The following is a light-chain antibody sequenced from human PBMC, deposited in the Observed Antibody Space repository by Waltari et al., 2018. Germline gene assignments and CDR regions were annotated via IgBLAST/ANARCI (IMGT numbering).Light chain of an antibody. CDR1: YSNIGADYD. J-gene: IGLJ2*01. CDR2: GNS. Sequence: QSVLTQPPSVSGATGQRVTISCTGTYSNIGADYDVHWYQQFPGTAPQLLIYGNSNRPSGVPDRLFGSKSGTSASLAITGLQTEDEADYYCQSYDNTGGVIFGGGTRLTVL. CDR3: QSYDNTGGVI. V-gene: IGLV1-40*01.